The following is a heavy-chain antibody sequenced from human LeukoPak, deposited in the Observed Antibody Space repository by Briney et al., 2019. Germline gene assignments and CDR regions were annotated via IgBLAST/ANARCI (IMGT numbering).Heavy chain of an antibody. J-gene: IGHJ4*02. D-gene: IGHD3-22*01. CDR2: IYPGGTS. CDR3: TRTVVYYYDSSGPFDY. V-gene: IGHV3-53*01. CDR1: GFTVSSKH. Sequence: GGSLRLSCAASGFTVSSKHMNWVRQAPGKGPEWVSVIYPGGTSYYADSVKGRFTTSRDTSKNTLHLEMNSLRADDTAVYYCTRTVVYYYDSSGPFDYWGQGTLVTVSS.